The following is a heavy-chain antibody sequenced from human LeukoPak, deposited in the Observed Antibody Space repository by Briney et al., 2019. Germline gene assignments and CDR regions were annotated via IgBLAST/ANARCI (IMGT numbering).Heavy chain of an antibody. J-gene: IGHJ5*02. CDR2: INHSGST. D-gene: IGHD5-24*01. CDR1: GGSFSGYY. V-gene: IGHV4-34*01. CDR3: ARYYGDGAYDTSRWFDP. Sequence: SETLPLTCAVYGGSFSGYYWSWIRQPPGKGLEWIGEINHSGSTNYNPSLKSRVTISVDTSKNQFSLKLSSVTAADTAVYYCARYYGDGAYDTSRWFDPWGQGTLVTVSS.